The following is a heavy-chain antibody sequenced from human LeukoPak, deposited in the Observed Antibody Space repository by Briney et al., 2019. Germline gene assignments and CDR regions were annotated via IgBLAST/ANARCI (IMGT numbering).Heavy chain of an antibody. V-gene: IGHV3-48*03. D-gene: IGHD6-13*01. J-gene: IGHJ4*02. Sequence: GGSLRLSCAASGFTFSSYEMNWVRQAPGKGLEWVSYISSGGSTIYYADSVKGRFTSSRDNAKNSLYLQMNSLRAGDSAVYDCARDQAGRHSDYWGQRTLVTVS. CDR1: GFTFSSYE. CDR3: ARDQAGRHSDY. CDR2: ISSGGSTI.